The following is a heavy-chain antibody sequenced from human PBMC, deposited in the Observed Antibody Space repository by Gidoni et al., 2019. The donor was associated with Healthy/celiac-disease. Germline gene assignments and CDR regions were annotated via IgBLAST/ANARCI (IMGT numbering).Heavy chain of an antibody. Sequence: QVQLVESGGGVVQPGRALRLSCAASGFTFSSYGTPWVRQAPGKGLEWVAVISYDGSNKYYADSVKGRFTISRDNSKNTLYLQMNSLRAEDTAVYYCAKDLSLISMITFGGVIPAYWGQGTLVTVSS. CDR3: AKDLSLISMITFGGVIPAY. CDR1: GFTFSSYG. J-gene: IGHJ4*02. CDR2: ISYDGSNK. V-gene: IGHV3-30*18. D-gene: IGHD3-16*02.